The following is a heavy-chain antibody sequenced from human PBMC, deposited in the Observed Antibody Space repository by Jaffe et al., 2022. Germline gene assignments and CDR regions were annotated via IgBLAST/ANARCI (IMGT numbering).Heavy chain of an antibody. CDR3: ARLGCNSGWSFYYYIDV. D-gene: IGHD6-19*01. CDR2: IYYSGTT. Sequence: QVQLQESGPGLVKPSETLSLTCTVSGGSISNYYWSWIRQPPGEGLEWIGYIYYSGTTNYSPSLKSRVTMSVDTSKNQFSLKLSSVTAADTAVYYCARLGCNSGWSFYYYIDVWGKGTTVTVSS. V-gene: IGHV4-59*01. J-gene: IGHJ6*03. CDR1: GGSISNYY.